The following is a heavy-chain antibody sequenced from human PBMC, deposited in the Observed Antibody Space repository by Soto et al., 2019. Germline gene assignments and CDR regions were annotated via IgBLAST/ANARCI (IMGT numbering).Heavy chain of an antibody. CDR3: ARGPYSSSWYGTYYGMDV. D-gene: IGHD6-13*01. J-gene: IGHJ6*02. CDR2: IWYDGSNK. V-gene: IGHV3-33*01. Sequence: QVQLVESGGGVVQPGRSLRLSCAASGFTFSSYGMHWVRQAPGKGLEWEAVIWYDGSNKYYADSVKGRFTISRDNSKNTLYLQMNSLRAEDTAVYYCARGPYSSSWYGTYYGMDVWGQGTTVTVS. CDR1: GFTFSSYG.